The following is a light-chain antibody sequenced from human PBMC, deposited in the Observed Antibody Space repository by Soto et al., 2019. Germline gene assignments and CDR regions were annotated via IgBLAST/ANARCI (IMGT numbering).Light chain of an antibody. Sequence: DIQMTQSPSTLSASVGDRVTITCRASQSINNWLAWYQQKPGKDPKLLIYDGFSLESGVPLRFSGSGFGTEFTLTISSLQADDSASYYCQQYKRYSLTFGGGTKVEIK. J-gene: IGKJ4*01. CDR1: QSINNW. CDR3: QQYKRYSLT. V-gene: IGKV1-5*01. CDR2: DGF.